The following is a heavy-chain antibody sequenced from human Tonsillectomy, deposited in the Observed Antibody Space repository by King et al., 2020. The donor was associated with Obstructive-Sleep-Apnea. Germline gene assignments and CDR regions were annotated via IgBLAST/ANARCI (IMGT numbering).Heavy chain of an antibody. D-gene: IGHD3-10*01. Sequence: VQLVESGAEVKKPGASVKVSCKASGYTFTGYYIHWVRQAPGQGLEWMGWISPNSGATKYAQKFQDRVTMTRDTSINTAHMDLSRLRSYDTAIYYCARDMSAYDSTSPAYWGQGTLVTVSS. CDR2: ISPNSGAT. CDR3: ARDMSAYDSTSPAY. CDR1: GYTFTGYY. J-gene: IGHJ4*02. V-gene: IGHV1-2*02.